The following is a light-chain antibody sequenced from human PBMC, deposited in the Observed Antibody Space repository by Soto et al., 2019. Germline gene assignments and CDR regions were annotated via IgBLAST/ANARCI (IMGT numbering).Light chain of an antibody. CDR3: SSFTSSTTYV. J-gene: IGLJ1*01. CDR1: SSYVGSYNH. CDR2: NVN. Sequence: QSVLTQSAAVSGSPGQSITISCTGTSSYVGSYNHVSWYQQHPGEVPKLIIFNVNDRPSGVSNRFSGSKSGNTASLTISGLQAEDEADYYCSSFTSSTTYVFGTGTKSPS. V-gene: IGLV2-14*01.